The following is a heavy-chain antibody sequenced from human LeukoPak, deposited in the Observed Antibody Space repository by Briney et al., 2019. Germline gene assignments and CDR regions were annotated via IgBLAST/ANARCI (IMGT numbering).Heavy chain of an antibody. CDR2: IYSGGTT. CDR1: GFNVRSTY. V-gene: IGHV3-53*01. Sequence: GGSLRLSCAASGFNVRSTYMSWVRQAPGKGLERVSVIYSGGTTYNADSVKGRFTISRDNSKNMLYLQMNSLRAEDTAVYYCVSLWFGQLSVNNNYYMDAWGKGTTVTVSS. D-gene: IGHD3-10*01. J-gene: IGHJ6*03. CDR3: VSLWFGQLSVNNNYYMDA.